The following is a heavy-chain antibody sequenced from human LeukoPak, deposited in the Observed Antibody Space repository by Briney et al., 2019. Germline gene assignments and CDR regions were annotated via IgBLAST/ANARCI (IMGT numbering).Heavy chain of an antibody. D-gene: IGHD3-22*01. Sequence: ASVTVSCKASGYTFTSYGISWVRQTPGQGLEWMGWISAYNGNTNYAQKLQGRVTMTTDTSTSTAYMELRSLRSDDTAVYYCARVWDSSGAFDYWGQGTLVTVSS. V-gene: IGHV1-18*01. CDR1: GYTFTSYG. CDR2: ISAYNGNT. CDR3: ARVWDSSGAFDY. J-gene: IGHJ4*02.